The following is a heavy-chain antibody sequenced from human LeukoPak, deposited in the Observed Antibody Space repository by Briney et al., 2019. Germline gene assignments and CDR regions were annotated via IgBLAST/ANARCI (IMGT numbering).Heavy chain of an antibody. CDR2: INPNSGGT. D-gene: IGHD3/OR15-3a*01. J-gene: IGHJ6*03. CDR1: GYTFTGYY. Sequence: ASVKVSCKASGYTFTGYYLHWVRQAPGQGLEWMGRINPNSGGTNYAQKFQGRVTMTRDTSISTAHMELSRLRSDDTAVYYCARDHRIRGLDYYYMDIGGKGTTVTVSS. V-gene: IGHV1-2*06. CDR3: ARDHRIRGLDYYYMDI.